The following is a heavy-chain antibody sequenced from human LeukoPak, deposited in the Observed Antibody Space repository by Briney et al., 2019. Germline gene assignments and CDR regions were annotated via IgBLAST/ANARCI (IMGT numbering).Heavy chain of an antibody. CDR1: GYTFTSHG. Sequence: ASVKVSCKASGYTFTSHGISWVRQAPGQGLEWMGWISPYNGNTNYAQNLQGRVTMTTDTSTSTAYMELRSLRSDDTAVYYCAREYCSSTRCYSGDYWGQGTLVTVSS. CDR2: ISPYNGNT. V-gene: IGHV1-18*01. CDR3: AREYCSSTRCYSGDY. D-gene: IGHD2-2*02. J-gene: IGHJ4*02.